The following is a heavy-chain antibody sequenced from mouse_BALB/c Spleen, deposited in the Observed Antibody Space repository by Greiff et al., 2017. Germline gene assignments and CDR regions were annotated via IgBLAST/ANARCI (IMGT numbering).Heavy chain of an antibody. D-gene: IGHD1-1*01. Sequence: EVKLVESGGGLVQPGGSLKLSCAASGFTFSSYTMSWVRQTPEKRLEWVAYISNGGGSTYYPDTVKGRFTISRVNAKNTLYLQMSSLKSEDTAMYYCARHYYGSPYAMDYWGQGTPVTVSS. V-gene: IGHV5-12-2*01. CDR1: GFTFSSYT. J-gene: IGHJ4*01. CDR3: ARHYYGSPYAMDY. CDR2: ISNGGGST.